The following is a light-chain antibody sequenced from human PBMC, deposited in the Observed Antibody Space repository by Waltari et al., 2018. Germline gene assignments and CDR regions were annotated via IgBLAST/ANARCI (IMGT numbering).Light chain of an antibody. Sequence: EIVLTQSPGTLSLSPGERATLSCRASQRVSRSLTWYQQKPGQAPRLLIYDASSRATSIPDRFRGSGSGTDFNLNISRLQPEDFSVYYCQHYVRLPATFGQGTKVEIK. CDR3: QHYVRLPAT. CDR2: DAS. V-gene: IGKV3-20*01. J-gene: IGKJ1*01. CDR1: QRVSRS.